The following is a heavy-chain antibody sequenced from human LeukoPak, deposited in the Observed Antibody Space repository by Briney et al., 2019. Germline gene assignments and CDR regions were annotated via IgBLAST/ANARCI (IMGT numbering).Heavy chain of an antibody. J-gene: IGHJ6*03. CDR1: GYTFTSYD. CDR3: ARAYYDFWSGYYGPIWYYYYYYMDV. V-gene: IGHV1-8*01. CDR2: MNPNSGNT. Sequence: ASVTVSCKASGYTFTSYDINWVRQATGQGLEWMGWMNPNSGNTGHAQKFQGRVTMTRNTSISTAYMELSSLRSEDTAVYYCARAYYDFWSGYYGPIWYYYYYYMDVWGKGTTVTVSS. D-gene: IGHD3-3*01.